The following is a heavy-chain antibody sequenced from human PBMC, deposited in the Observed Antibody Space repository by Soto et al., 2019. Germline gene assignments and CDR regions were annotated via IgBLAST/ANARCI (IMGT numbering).Heavy chain of an antibody. CDR2: IYYSGST. V-gene: IGHV4-59*01. J-gene: IGHJ4*02. CDR3: ARGTGFWSGYYIVPDFDY. Sequence: SETLSLTCTVSGGSISSYYWSWIRQPPGKGLEWIGYIYYSGSTNYNPSLKSRVTISVDTSKILFSLKLSFVTAADTAVYYCARGTGFWSGYYIVPDFDYWGQGTLVTVSS. D-gene: IGHD3-3*01. CDR1: GGSISSYY.